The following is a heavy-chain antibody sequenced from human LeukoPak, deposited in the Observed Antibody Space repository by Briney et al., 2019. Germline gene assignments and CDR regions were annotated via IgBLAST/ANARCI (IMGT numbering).Heavy chain of an antibody. J-gene: IGHJ4*02. Sequence: GGTLRLSCAASGFTFSSYGMTWVRQAPGKGLEWVSYISSSGSTIYYADSVKGRFTLSRDNAKNSLYLQMNSLRAEDTAVYYCARTGGSYPYYFEYWGQGTLVTVSS. CDR3: ARTGGSYPYYFEY. CDR2: ISSSGSTI. D-gene: IGHD1-26*01. V-gene: IGHV3-48*03. CDR1: GFTFSSYG.